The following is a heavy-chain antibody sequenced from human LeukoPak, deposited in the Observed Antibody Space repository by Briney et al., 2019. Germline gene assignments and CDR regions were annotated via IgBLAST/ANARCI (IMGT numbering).Heavy chain of an antibody. CDR2: INGDGRST. Sequence: GGSLRLSCGASGFTFSSYWMHWVRQAPGKGLVWVSRINGDGRSTNYADSVKGRFTISRDNAKNTLYLQMNSLRAKDTAVYYCARDYFGYSGYDPTGQGTLVTVSS. J-gene: IGHJ5*02. V-gene: IGHV3-74*01. D-gene: IGHD5-12*01. CDR3: ARDYFGYSGYDP. CDR1: GFTFSSYW.